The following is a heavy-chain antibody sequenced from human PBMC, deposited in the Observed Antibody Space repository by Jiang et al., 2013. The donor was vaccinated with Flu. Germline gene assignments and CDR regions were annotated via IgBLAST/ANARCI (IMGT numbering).Heavy chain of an antibody. CDR3: ATKIITVAAHY. Sequence: GLVKPSETLSLTCAVSGGSISSNHWWSWVRQPPGKGLEWIGEIYQSGSTNYNPSLKSRVTISVDKSKNHFSLKLSSVTAADTAVYYCATKIITVAAHYWGQGTLVTVSS. J-gene: IGHJ4*02. D-gene: IGHD6-19*01. CDR2: IYQSGST. CDR1: GGSISSNHW. V-gene: IGHV4-4*02.